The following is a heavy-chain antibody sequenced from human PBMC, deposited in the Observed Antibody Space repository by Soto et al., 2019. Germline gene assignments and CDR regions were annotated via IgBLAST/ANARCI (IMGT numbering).Heavy chain of an antibody. CDR1: GYTFTSYY. CDR2: INPSGGRT. CDR3: ARDSGHYDILTGYSPWAFDI. J-gene: IGHJ3*02. D-gene: IGHD3-9*01. V-gene: IGHV1-46*03. Sequence: ASVKVSCTASGYTFTSYYMHWVRQAPGQGLEWMGIINPSGGRTSYAQKFQGRVTMTRDTSTSTVYMELSSLRSEDTAVYYCARDSGHYDILTGYSPWAFDIWGQGTMVTVSS.